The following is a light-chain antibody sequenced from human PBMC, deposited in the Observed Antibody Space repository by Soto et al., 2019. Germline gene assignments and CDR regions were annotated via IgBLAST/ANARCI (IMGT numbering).Light chain of an antibody. Sequence: QSALTQPASVSASPGQSITISCTGTSSDVGAYTSVSWYQQHPGKVPKVVIYEVSNRPSGVSNRFSGSKSGNTASLTISGLQAEDEADYYCSSYTGSNINTVVFGGGTKLTVL. J-gene: IGLJ2*01. CDR1: SSDVGAYTS. CDR3: SSYTGSNINTVV. CDR2: EVS. V-gene: IGLV2-14*01.